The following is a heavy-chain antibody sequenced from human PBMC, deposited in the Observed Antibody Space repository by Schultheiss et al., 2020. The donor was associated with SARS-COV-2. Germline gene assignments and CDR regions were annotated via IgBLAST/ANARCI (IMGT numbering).Heavy chain of an antibody. V-gene: IGHV4-61*01. J-gene: IGHJ3*02. D-gene: IGHD3-16*02. Sequence: SETLSLTCTVSGGSVSSGSYYWSWIRQPPGMGLEWIGYIYYSGSTYYNPSLKSRVTISVDRSKNQFSLKLSSVTAADTAVYYCARAIGYDYIWGSYRSPWAFDIWGQGTMVTVSS. CDR3: ARAIGYDYIWGSYRSPWAFDI. CDR2: IYYSGST. CDR1: GGSVSSGSYY.